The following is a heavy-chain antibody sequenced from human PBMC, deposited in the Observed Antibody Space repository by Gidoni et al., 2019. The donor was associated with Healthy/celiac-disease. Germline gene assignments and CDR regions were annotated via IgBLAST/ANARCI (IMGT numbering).Heavy chain of an antibody. CDR3: AKERWDYDSSGYYKYYFDY. CDR1: GFTFSSYG. J-gene: IGHJ4*02. V-gene: IGHV3-30*18. D-gene: IGHD3-22*01. Sequence: QVQLVESGGGVVQPGRSLRLSCAASGFTFSSYGMHWVRQAPGKGLEWVAVISYDGSNKYYADSVKGRFTISRDNSKNTLYLQMNSLRAEDTAVYYCAKERWDYDSSGYYKYYFDYWGQGTLVTVSS. CDR2: ISYDGSNK.